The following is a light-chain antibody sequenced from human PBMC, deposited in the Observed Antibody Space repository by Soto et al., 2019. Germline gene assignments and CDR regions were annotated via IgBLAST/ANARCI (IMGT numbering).Light chain of an antibody. CDR1: QSISSW. V-gene: IGKV1-5*03. CDR2: KAS. J-gene: IGKJ3*01. CDR3: QQYNSYSPLFT. Sequence: DIQLNQSPSTTSASVGDRVTITCRASQSISSWLAWYQQKPGKAPTLLIYKASSLESAVPSRFSGSVSGAEFTLTISSLQPDDFATYYCQQYNSYSPLFTFGPGTKVDIK.